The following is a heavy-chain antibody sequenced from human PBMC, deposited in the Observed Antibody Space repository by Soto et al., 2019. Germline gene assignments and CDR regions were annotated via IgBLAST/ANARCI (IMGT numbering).Heavy chain of an antibody. CDR2: ISSSSTI. CDR1: GFTFSSYS. D-gene: IGHD4-17*01. CDR3: ATLSGGVTTGAFDI. V-gene: IGHV3-48*01. Sequence: SLRLSCAASGFTFSSYSMNWVRQAPGKGLEWVSYISSSSTIYYADSVKGRFTISRDNAKNSLYLQMNSLRAEDTAVYYCATLSGGVTTGAFDIWGQGTMVTVS. J-gene: IGHJ3*02.